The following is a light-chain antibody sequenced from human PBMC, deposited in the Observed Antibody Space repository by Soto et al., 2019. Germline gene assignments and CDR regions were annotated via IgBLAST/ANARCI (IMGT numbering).Light chain of an antibody. J-gene: IGKJ1*01. Sequence: TKSPSTLSVSQRERATLSCRASQSVSSNLAWYQQKPGQSPRLLIFGASIRATGIPARFSGSGSGTEFTLTIGSLQSEDGALYCCQQYNIWPWTFGQGTNVDIK. CDR1: QSVSSN. V-gene: IGKV3-15*01. CDR2: GAS. CDR3: QQYNIWPWT.